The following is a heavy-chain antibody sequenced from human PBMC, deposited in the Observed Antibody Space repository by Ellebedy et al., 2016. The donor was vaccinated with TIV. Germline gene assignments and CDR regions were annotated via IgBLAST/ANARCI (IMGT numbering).Heavy chain of an antibody. J-gene: IGHJ4*02. Sequence: AASVKVSCKASGYAFTGYYIHWVRQAPGQGLEWLGWIDLDSGGTKYAQNFQGWVTMTRDTSVSTAYLELSRLRSGDTALYYCARVRGVIVFDYWGQGTLVTVSS. CDR3: ARVRGVIVFDY. CDR1: GYAFTGYY. CDR2: IDLDSGGT. V-gene: IGHV1-2*04. D-gene: IGHD3-10*01.